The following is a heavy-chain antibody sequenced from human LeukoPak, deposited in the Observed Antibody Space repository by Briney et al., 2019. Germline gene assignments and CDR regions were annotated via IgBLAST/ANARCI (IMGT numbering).Heavy chain of an antibody. V-gene: IGHV4-59*01. CDR2: IYYSGST. D-gene: IGHD1-26*01. Sequence: PSETLSLTCTVSGGSISSYYWSWIRQPPGKGLEWIGYIYYSGSTNYNPSLKSRVTISVDTPKNQFSLKLSSVTAADTAVYYCARALKGADYYYYYMDVWGKGTTVTVSS. CDR1: GGSISSYY. J-gene: IGHJ6*03. CDR3: ARALKGADYYYYYMDV.